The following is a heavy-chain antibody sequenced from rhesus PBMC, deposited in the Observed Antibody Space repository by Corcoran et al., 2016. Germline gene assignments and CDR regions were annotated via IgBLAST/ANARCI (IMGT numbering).Heavy chain of an antibody. CDR3: ARGPKYSWSFSQLDY. V-gene: IGHV4-122*02. CDR1: GYPISGYI. J-gene: IGHJ4*01. CDR2: FTYSWST. D-gene: IGHD1-1-1*01. Sequence: QVQLQESGPGLVKPSETLSLTCAVLGYPISGYIRKWIGQALGEGLEWLGDFTYSWSTRHNPSLKSRGSISRSTSKNQFSLKLGAVSPADTAVYFCARGPKYSWSFSQLDYWGQGVLVTVSS.